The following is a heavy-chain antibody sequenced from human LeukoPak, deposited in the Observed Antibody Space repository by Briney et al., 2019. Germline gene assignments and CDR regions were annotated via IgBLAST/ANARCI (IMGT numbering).Heavy chain of an antibody. Sequence: SETLSLTCTVSGYSISSGYYWGRIRQPPGKGLEWIGSIYHSGSTYYNPSLKSRVTISADSSKNQFSLKLNSVTAADTAVYYCAKNGQSGFSFDPWGQGTQVTVSS. D-gene: IGHD1-26*01. V-gene: IGHV4-38-2*02. CDR2: IYHSGST. J-gene: IGHJ5*02. CDR3: AKNGQSGFSFDP. CDR1: GYSISSGYY.